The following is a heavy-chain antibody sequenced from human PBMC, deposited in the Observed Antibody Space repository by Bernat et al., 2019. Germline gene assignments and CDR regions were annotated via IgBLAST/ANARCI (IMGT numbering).Heavy chain of an antibody. J-gene: IGHJ5*02. CDR3: AGGVYYDDTRGYPFDP. CDR1: GFTFSIYA. D-gene: IGHD3-22*01. Sequence: QVQLVESGGGVLQPGRSLRLSCATSGFTFSIYAMHWVRQAPGKGLEWVAVISYDGSKTYYADSVMGRFTISRDNSKNTLYLQMNSLRAEDTAVYYCAGGVYYDDTRGYPFDPWGQGTLVTVSS. CDR2: ISYDGSKT. V-gene: IGHV3-30*03.